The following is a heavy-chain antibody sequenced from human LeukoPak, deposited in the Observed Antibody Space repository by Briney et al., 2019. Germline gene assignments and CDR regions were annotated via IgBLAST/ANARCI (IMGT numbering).Heavy chain of an antibody. D-gene: IGHD3-3*01. CDR3: AQTRGDFWSGYWFDP. CDR2: IYYTGSA. V-gene: IGHV4-39*01. J-gene: IGHJ5*02. CDR1: GGSISSSSYY. Sequence: PSETLSLTCTVSGGSISSSSYYWGWIRQPPGKGLQWIGNIYYTGSAYYNPSLKSRVTMSVDTSKNLFSLKLSSVTAADTAVYYCAQTRGDFWSGYWFDPWGQGTLVTVSS.